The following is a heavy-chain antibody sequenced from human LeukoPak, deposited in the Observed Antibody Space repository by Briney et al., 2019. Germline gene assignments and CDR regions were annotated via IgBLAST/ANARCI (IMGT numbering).Heavy chain of an antibody. CDR1: GGTFSSYA. Sequence: SVKVSFKASGGTFSSYAISWVRQAPGQGLEWMGGIIPIFGTANYAQKFQGRVTITADESTSTAYMELSSLRSEDTAVYYCARGLGDGYYYYMDVWGKGTTVTVSS. V-gene: IGHV1-69*01. D-gene: IGHD2-21*01. CDR3: ARGLGDGYYYYMDV. J-gene: IGHJ6*03. CDR2: IIPIFGTA.